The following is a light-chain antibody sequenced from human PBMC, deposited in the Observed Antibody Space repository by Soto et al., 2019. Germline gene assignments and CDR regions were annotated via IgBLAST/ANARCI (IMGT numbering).Light chain of an antibody. CDR2: AAS. V-gene: IGKV3-15*01. CDR1: QSVGRN. Sequence: EIVVTQSPGILSVSPGDRATLSCRARQSVGRNLAWYQQKPGQAPTLLIYAASTRATGLPARFSGSGSGTDFTLTISSLQSVDFAVYYCQEYSKWPLFTFGPGTRVDIK. CDR3: QEYSKWPLFT. J-gene: IGKJ3*01.